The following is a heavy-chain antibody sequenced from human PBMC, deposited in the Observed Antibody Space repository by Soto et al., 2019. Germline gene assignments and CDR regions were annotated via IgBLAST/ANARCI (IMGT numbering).Heavy chain of an antibody. V-gene: IGHV4-39*01. D-gene: IGHD3-3*01. CDR1: GGSISSSSYY. CDR3: ARLHVLRFFPTNYYYYYMDV. J-gene: IGHJ6*03. Sequence: SETLSLTCTVSGGSISSSSYYWGWIRQPPGKGLEWIGSIYYSGSTYYNPSLKSRVTISVDTSKNQFSLKLSSVTAADTAVYYCARLHVLRFFPTNYYYYYMDVWGKGTTVTVSS. CDR2: IYYSGST.